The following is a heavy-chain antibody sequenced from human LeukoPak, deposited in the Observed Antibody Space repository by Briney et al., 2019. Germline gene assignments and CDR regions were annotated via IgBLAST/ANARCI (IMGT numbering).Heavy chain of an antibody. Sequence: GGSLRLSCAASGFTFSSYAMSWVRQAPGKGLEWVSAISGSGGSTYYADSVKGRFTISRDNSKNTLYLQMSSLRAEDTAVYYCAYVGYSYGYNYWGQGTLVTVSS. CDR3: AYVGYSYGYNY. D-gene: IGHD5-18*01. V-gene: IGHV3-23*01. J-gene: IGHJ4*02. CDR1: GFTFSSYA. CDR2: ISGSGGST.